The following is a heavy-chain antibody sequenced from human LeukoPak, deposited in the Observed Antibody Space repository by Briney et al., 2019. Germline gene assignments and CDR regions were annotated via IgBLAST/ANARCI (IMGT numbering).Heavy chain of an antibody. J-gene: IGHJ4*02. D-gene: IGHD5-24*01. V-gene: IGHV3-11*04. Sequence: GGSLRLSCAASGFTFSDYYMSWIRQAPGKGLEWVSYISSSGSTIYYADSVKGRFSISRDNAKNSLYLQMNSLRAEDTAVYYCARDPTEMATAYFDYWGQGTLVTVSS. CDR1: GFTFSDYY. CDR2: ISSSGSTI. CDR3: ARDPTEMATAYFDY.